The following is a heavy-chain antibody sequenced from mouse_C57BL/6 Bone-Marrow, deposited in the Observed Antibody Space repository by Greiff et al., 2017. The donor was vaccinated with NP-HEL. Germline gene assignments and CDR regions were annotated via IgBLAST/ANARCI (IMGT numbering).Heavy chain of an antibody. CDR2: IRSKSNNYAT. CDR1: GFSFNTYA. V-gene: IGHV10-1*01. J-gene: IGHJ4*01. D-gene: IGHD1-1*01. Sequence: EVMLVESGGGLVQPKGSLKLSCAASGFSFNTYAMNWVRQAPGKGLEWVARIRSKSNNYATYYADSVKDRFTISRDDSESMLYLQMNNLKTEDTAMYYCVRRRYYYGSSYAMDYWGQGTSVTVSS. CDR3: VRRRYYYGSSYAMDY.